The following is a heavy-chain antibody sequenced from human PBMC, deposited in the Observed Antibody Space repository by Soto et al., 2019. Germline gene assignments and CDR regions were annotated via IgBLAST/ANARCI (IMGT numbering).Heavy chain of an antibody. CDR3: ARQDSSSWSEGWFDP. J-gene: IGHJ5*02. D-gene: IGHD6-13*01. V-gene: IGHV4-4*07. Sequence: LSLTCTVSGGSISSYYWSWIRQPAGKGLEWIGRIYTSGSTNYNPSLKSRVTMSVDTSKNQFSLKLSSATAADTAVYYCARQDSSSWSEGWFDPWGQGTLVTVS. CDR1: GGSISSYY. CDR2: IYTSGST.